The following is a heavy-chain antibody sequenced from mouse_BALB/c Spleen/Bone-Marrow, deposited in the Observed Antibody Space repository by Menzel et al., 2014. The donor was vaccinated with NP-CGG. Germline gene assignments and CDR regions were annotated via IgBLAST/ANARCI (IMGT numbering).Heavy chain of an antibody. CDR2: IRNKANGYTT. CDR1: GFTFTDYY. Sequence: EVKLVESGGGLVQPGGSLRLSCATSGFTFTDYYMSWVRPPPGKALEWFGFIRNKANGYTTEYSASVKGRFTISRDNSQSILYLQMNTLRAEDSATYYCARSLYPRAMDYWGQGTSVTVSS. CDR3: ARSLYPRAMDY. J-gene: IGHJ4*01. V-gene: IGHV7-3*02. D-gene: IGHD2-1*01.